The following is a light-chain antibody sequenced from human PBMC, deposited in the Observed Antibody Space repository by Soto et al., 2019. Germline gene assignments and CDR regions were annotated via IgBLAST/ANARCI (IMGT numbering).Light chain of an antibody. J-gene: IGKJ4*01. V-gene: IGKV1-39*01. CDR3: QQSYSTPLT. CDR1: QTISSY. CDR2: AAS. Sequence: DIQMTQSPSSLSASVGDRVTITCRASQTISSYLDWYQQKPGKAPKLLIYAASSLQRGVPSRFSGSGSETDFTLSISSLQPEDFATYYCQQSYSTPLTFGGGTKVEIK.